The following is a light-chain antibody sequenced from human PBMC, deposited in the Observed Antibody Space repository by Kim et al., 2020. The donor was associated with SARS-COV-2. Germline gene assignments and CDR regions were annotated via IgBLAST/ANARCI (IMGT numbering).Light chain of an antibody. J-gene: IGLJ2*01. Sequence: GQKDTISCSGSSSNIGNNYVTGYHQIPGTAPKLLIYDNKMRPAGIPDRFSASKSGTTATLGITGLQTGDEADYYCGTWDYRLNTGGFGGGTQLTVL. CDR1: SSNIGNNY. CDR2: DNK. V-gene: IGLV1-51*01. CDR3: GTWDYRLNTGG.